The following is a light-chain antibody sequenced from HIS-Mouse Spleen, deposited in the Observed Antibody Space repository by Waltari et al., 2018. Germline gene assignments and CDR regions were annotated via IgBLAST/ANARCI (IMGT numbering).Light chain of an antibody. CDR2: GAS. CDR3: QQYGSSPT. CDR1: QSVSSSY. V-gene: IGKV3-20*01. Sequence: EIVLTQSPGTLSLSPGERATLSCRASQSVSSSYLAWYQQKPGQAPRILIYGASSRATGIPDRFSGSGSGTDFTLTISRLEPEDVAVYYCQQYGSSPTFGQGTKLEIK. J-gene: IGKJ2*01.